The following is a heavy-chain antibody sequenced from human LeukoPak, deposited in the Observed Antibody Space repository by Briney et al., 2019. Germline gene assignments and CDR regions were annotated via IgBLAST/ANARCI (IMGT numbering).Heavy chain of an antibody. V-gene: IGHV3-48*03. Sequence: GGSLRLSCAASGFTFSSYEMNWVRQAPGKGLEWVSYISSSGNNIYYADSVKSRFTISRDNAKKSLYLQMNSLRAEDTAVYYCATDSSGWFDYWGQGALVTVSS. J-gene: IGHJ4*02. D-gene: IGHD6-19*01. CDR1: GFTFSSYE. CDR3: ATDSSGWFDY. CDR2: ISSSGNNI.